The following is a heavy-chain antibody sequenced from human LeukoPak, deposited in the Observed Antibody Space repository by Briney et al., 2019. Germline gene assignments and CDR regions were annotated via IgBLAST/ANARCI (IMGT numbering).Heavy chain of an antibody. V-gene: IGHV3-48*03. Sequence: GGSLRLSCAASGFTFSSYEMNWVRQAPGKGLEWVSYISSSGSTIYYADSVRGQFTISRDNAKNSLYLQMDSLRAEDTAVYYCARDNYYDSSGYRYFDYWGQGTLVTVSS. CDR1: GFTFSSYE. CDR3: ARDNYYDSSGYRYFDY. CDR2: ISSSGSTI. J-gene: IGHJ4*02. D-gene: IGHD3-22*01.